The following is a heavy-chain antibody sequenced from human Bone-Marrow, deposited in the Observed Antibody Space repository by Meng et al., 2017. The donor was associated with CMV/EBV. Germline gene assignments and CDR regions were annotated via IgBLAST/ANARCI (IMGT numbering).Heavy chain of an antibody. CDR2: INSDGSST. J-gene: IGHJ6*02. Sequence: GESLKISCAASGFSFSNYVIYWVRQAPGKGLVWVSRINSDGSSTSYADSVKGRFTISRDNAKNTLYLQMNSLRAEDTAVYFCARDIVAGYYYYGMDVWGQGTTVTVSS. D-gene: IGHD5-12*01. V-gene: IGHV3-74*01. CDR1: GFSFSNYV. CDR3: ARDIVAGYYYYGMDV.